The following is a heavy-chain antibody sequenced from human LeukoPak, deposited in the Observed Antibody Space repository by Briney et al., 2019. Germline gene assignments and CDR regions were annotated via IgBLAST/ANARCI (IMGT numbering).Heavy chain of an antibody. J-gene: IGHJ6*02. CDR1: GGSISSGGFY. V-gene: IGHV4-30-2*02. Sequence: SQTLSLTCTVSGGSISSGGFYWGWIRQSPGKGLEWIGYIYHAGSTYYNPSLKSRVTISVDTSKNQFSLKLSSVTAADTAVYYCAVHSSVIGGMDVWGQGTTVTVSS. D-gene: IGHD6-13*01. CDR2: IYHAGST. CDR3: AVHSSVIGGMDV.